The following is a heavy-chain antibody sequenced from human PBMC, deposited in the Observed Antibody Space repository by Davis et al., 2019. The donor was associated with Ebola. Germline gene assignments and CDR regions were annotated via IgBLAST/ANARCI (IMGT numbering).Heavy chain of an antibody. J-gene: IGHJ4*02. CDR3: ATTKQWLAFDY. V-gene: IGHV4-59*01. D-gene: IGHD6-19*01. CDR2: VHSTGST. Sequence: MPSETLSLTCTVSGDSITPYYWSWIRQPPGKGLEWIGYVHSTGSTNYSPSLKSRVTISVDTSKNQLSLKVSSVTAADTAVYYCATTKQWLAFDYWGLGTLVTVSS. CDR1: GDSITPYY.